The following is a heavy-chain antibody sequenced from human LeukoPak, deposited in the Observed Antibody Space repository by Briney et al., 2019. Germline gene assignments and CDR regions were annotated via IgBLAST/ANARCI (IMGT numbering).Heavy chain of an antibody. V-gene: IGHV1-2*02. CDR3: ARDSSGDSSGYLIDP. CDR2: INPNSGGT. CDR1: GYTFTGYY. D-gene: IGHD3-22*01. J-gene: IGHJ5*02. Sequence: ASVKVSCKASGYTFTGYYMHWVRQAPGQGLEWMGWINPNSGGTNYAQKFQGRVTMTRDTSISTAYMELSRLRSDDTAVYYCARDSSGDSSGYLIDPWGQGTLVTVPS.